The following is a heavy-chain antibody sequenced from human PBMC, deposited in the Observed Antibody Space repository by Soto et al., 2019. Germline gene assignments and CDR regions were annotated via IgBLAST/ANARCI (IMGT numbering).Heavy chain of an antibody. CDR2: ISYDGSNK. D-gene: IGHD6-25*01. Sequence: GGSLRLSCAASGFTFSSYAMHWVRQAPGKGLEWVAVISYDGSNKYYADSVKGRFTISRDNSKNTLYLQMNSLRAEDTAVYYCARPSGYSSGSRYYYYYGMDVWGQGTTVTVSS. CDR1: GFTFSSYA. J-gene: IGHJ6*02. V-gene: IGHV3-30-3*01. CDR3: ARPSGYSSGSRYYYYYGMDV.